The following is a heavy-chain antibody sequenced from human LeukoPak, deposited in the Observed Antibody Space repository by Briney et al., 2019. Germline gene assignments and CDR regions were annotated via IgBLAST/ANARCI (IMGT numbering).Heavy chain of an antibody. J-gene: IGHJ4*02. D-gene: IGHD3-22*01. Sequence: PGGSLRLSCAASGFTFSGYAMSWVRQAPGKGLEWVSTISDNGGRTYYADSVKGRFTISRDNSKNTLFLQMNSLRAEDSAVYYCATGWEGDPSSYYLVGGQGTLITVSS. CDR3: ATGWEGDPSSYYLV. CDR1: GFTFSGYA. CDR2: ISDNGGRT. V-gene: IGHV3-23*01.